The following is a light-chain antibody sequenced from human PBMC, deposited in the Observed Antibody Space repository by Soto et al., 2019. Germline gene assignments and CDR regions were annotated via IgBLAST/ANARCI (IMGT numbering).Light chain of an antibody. CDR3: QHYGRLLWT. CDR2: GVF. J-gene: IGKJ1*01. CDR1: QCVSSSY. V-gene: IGKV3-20*01. Sequence: EIVLTQSPGTLSLSPGERATLSCRASQCVSSSYLAWYQQKPGQAPRLLVNGVFSWATGIPDRFSGSGSGTDFTLTISRLQPEDFAVYYCQHYGRLLWTFGQGTKVEVK.